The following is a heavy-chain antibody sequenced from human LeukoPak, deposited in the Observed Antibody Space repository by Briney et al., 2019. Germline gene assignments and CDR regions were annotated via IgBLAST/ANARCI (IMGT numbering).Heavy chain of an antibody. CDR3: ARGYDYVWGSYRYSLRY. V-gene: IGHV3-23*01. Sequence: GRSLRLSCAASGFTFSSYAMSWVRQAPGKGLEWVSAISGSGGSTYYADSVKGRFTISRDNSKNTLYLQMNSLRAEDTAVYYCARGYDYVWGSYRYSLRYWGQGTLVTVSS. J-gene: IGHJ4*02. CDR1: GFTFSSYA. D-gene: IGHD3-16*02. CDR2: ISGSGGST.